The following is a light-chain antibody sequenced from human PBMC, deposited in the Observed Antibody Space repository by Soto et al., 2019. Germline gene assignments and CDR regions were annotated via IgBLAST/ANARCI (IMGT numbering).Light chain of an antibody. V-gene: IGLV2-14*01. Sequence: QSALTQPASVSGSPGQSITISCTGTSSDVGGYNYVSWYQQHPGKAPKLMIYDVSNRPSGVSNRFSGSKSGNTASLTISGLQAEDKADYYCSSYTSSSTVFGGGTKLTVL. CDR2: DVS. CDR1: SSDVGGYNY. J-gene: IGLJ2*01. CDR3: SSYTSSSTV.